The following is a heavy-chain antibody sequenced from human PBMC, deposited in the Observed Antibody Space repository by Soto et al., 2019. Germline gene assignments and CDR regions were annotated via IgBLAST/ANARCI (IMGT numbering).Heavy chain of an antibody. V-gene: IGHV3-30*18. CDR3: AKAQSIGYSAYYYYGMDV. D-gene: IGHD5-18*01. J-gene: IGHJ6*02. CDR1: VFTCSSYG. Sequence: GSLRISGAASVFTCSSYGMHRVRQAPGKGLEWVAVISYDGSNKYYADSVKGRFTISRDNSKNTLYLQMNSLRAEDTAVYYCAKAQSIGYSAYYYYGMDVWGQGTTVTVPS. CDR2: ISYDGSNK.